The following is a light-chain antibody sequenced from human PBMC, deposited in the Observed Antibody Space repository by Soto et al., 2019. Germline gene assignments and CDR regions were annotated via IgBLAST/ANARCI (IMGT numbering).Light chain of an antibody. Sequence: EIVMTQSPATLSVSPGETATLSCRASQSIGSNLAWHQHQPGQAPRLLIYGASTRATGIAARFSGSGSGTEFTLTISSLQSEDFAVYYCQQFNTWPWTFGQGIKVEIK. CDR2: GAS. CDR3: QQFNTWPWT. J-gene: IGKJ1*01. CDR1: QSIGSN. V-gene: IGKV3-15*01.